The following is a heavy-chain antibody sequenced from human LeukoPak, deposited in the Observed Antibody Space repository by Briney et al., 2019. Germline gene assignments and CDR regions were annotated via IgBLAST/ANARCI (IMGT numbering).Heavy chain of an antibody. J-gene: IGHJ5*02. D-gene: IGHD6-19*01. CDR3: ARDGAVAGGGRWFDP. Sequence: KPSETLSLTCTVSSGSISTYYWSWIRQPPGKGLEWIGYINYSGSTDYNPSLKSRVTISVDTSKNQFSLKLTSVTAADTAVYYCARDGAVAGGGRWFDPWGQGTLVTVSS. CDR1: SGSISTYY. V-gene: IGHV4-59*01. CDR2: INYSGST.